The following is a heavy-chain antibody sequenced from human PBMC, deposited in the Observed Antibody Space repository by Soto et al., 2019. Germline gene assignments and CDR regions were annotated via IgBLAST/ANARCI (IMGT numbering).Heavy chain of an antibody. Sequence: SETLSLTCTVSGGSISSGDYYWSWIRQPPGKGLEWIGYIYYSGSTYYNPSLKSRVTISVDTSKNQFSLKLSSVTAADTAVYYCARDPAAGRLSRAGFDYWGQGTLVTVSS. V-gene: IGHV4-30-4*01. CDR1: GGSISSGDYY. CDR3: ARDPAAGRLSRAGFDY. J-gene: IGHJ4*02. CDR2: IYYSGST.